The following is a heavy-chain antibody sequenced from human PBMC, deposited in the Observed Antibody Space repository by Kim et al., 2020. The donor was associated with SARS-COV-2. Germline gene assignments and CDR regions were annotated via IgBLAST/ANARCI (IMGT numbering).Heavy chain of an antibody. CDR1: AGSFTGYY. CDR3: ARVGSYYVPGAFDI. J-gene: IGHJ3*02. Sequence: SETLSLTCAVYAGSFTGYYWSWIRQPPGKGMEWNGEIYHSGITNYHPSLKSRVTISVDTSKNHFSLKLSSVTAAGTAVNYCARVGSYYVPGAFDIWGQGTMVTGSS. V-gene: IGHV4-34*01. D-gene: IGHD1-26*01. CDR2: IYHSGIT.